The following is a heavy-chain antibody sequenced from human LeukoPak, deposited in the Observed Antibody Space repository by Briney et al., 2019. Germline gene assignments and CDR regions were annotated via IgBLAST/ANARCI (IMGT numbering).Heavy chain of an antibody. CDR1: GFTFNAFG. J-gene: IGHJ4*02. CDR3: ATGLLRFDY. CDR2: IGTTSGAI. V-gene: IGHV3-48*01. Sequence: GGSLRLSCAASGFTFNAFGMNWVRQAPGKGLEWVSYIGTTSGAIYYADSVKGRFTISRDNSKNTLYLQMNSLRAEDTAVYYCATGLLRFDYWGQGTLVTVSS. D-gene: IGHD3/OR15-3a*01.